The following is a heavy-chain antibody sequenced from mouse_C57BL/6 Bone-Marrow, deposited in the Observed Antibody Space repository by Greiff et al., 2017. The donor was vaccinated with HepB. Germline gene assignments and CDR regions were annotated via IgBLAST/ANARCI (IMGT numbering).Heavy chain of an antibody. CDR3: ARSHYYGSSWFAY. CDR2: IYPGGGYT. CDR1: GYTFTNYW. J-gene: IGHJ3*01. Sequence: VQLQQSGAELVRPGPSVKMSCKASGYTFTNYWIGWAKQRPGHGLEWIGDIYPGGGYTNYNEKFKGKATLTADKSSSTAYMQFSSLTSEDSAIYYCARSHYYGSSWFAYWGQGTLVTVSA. D-gene: IGHD1-1*01. V-gene: IGHV1-63*01.